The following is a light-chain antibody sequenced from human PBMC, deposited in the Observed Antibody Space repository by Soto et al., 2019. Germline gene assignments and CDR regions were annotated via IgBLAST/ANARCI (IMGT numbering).Light chain of an antibody. V-gene: IGLV2-14*01. CDR2: DVS. CDR1: SSDVGGYNY. CDR3: TSYTTLTTYV. Sequence: QSVLTQPAAVSGSPGQSITVSCTGTSSDVGGYNYVSWYQQHPGKVPQLMIFDVSNRPSGVSHRFSGSKSGNTASLTISGLQAEDEADSSSTSYTTLTTYVFRTGTKVTVL. J-gene: IGLJ1*01.